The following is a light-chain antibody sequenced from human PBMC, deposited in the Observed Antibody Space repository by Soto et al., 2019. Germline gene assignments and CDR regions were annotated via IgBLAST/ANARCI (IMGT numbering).Light chain of an antibody. Sequence: QSVLTQPTSASGTPGQRVSISCSGTSSNIGSNTVNWYRQLPGTAPKLLVYSNGHRPSGVPDRFSGSKSGTSASLAISERQSEDEDYYYCAARDDRLNGWVFGGGTKLTVL. V-gene: IGLV1-44*01. CDR3: AARDDRLNGWV. CDR1: SSNIGSNT. J-gene: IGLJ3*02. CDR2: SNG.